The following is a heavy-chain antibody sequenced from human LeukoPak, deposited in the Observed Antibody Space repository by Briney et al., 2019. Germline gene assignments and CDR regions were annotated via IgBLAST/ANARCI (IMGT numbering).Heavy chain of an antibody. CDR2: IWYDGSNK. J-gene: IGHJ4*02. D-gene: IGHD6-19*01. CDR1: GFTFSSYG. Sequence: QPGRSLRLSCAASGFTFSSYGMHWVRQAPGKGLEWVAVIWYDGSNKYYADSVKGRFTISRDNSKNTLYLQMNSLRAEDTAVYYCAKEAVALDYWGQGTLVTVPS. V-gene: IGHV3-33*06. CDR3: AKEAVALDY.